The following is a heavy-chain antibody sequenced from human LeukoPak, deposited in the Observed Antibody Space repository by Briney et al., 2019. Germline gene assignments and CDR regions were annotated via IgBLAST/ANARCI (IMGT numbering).Heavy chain of an antibody. D-gene: IGHD6-13*01. J-gene: IGHJ2*01. CDR3: ARRSGGYSRSWDDADWYFDL. CDR2: IIPIFGTA. Sequence: ASVKVSCKASGGTFSSYAISWVRQAPGQGLEWMGGIIPIFGTANYAQKFQGRVTITADESTSTAYMELSSLRSEDTAVYYCARRSGGYSRSWDDADWYFDLWGRGTLVTVSS. CDR1: GGTFSSYA. V-gene: IGHV1-69*13.